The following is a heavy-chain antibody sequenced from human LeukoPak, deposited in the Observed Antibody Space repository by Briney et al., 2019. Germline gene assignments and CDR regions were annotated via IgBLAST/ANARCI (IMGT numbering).Heavy chain of an antibody. CDR2: ISKDRSNK. Sequence: GGSLRLSCAASGFTFSSYGMHWVRQPPGKGLEWVAVISKDRSNKYYADSVKGRFTISRDNSKNSLYLQMNSLRAEDTAVYYCARGVYNSGDSPADYWGQGTLVTVSS. V-gene: IGHV3-30*03. CDR1: GFTFSSYG. J-gene: IGHJ4*02. CDR3: ARGVYNSGDSPADY. D-gene: IGHD6-19*01.